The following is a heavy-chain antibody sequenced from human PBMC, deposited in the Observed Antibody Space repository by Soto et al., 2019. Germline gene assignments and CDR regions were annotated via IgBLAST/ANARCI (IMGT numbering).Heavy chain of an antibody. CDR1: GFTFSSYG. CDR2: ISYDGSNK. Sequence: QVQLVESGGGVVQPGRSLRLSCAASGFTFSSYGMHWVRQAPGKGLEWVAVISYDGSNKYYADSVKGRFTISRDNSKNTLYLQMNSLRAEDTAVYYCAKTLYSGYESELFSAFDIWGQETMVTVSS. J-gene: IGHJ3*02. D-gene: IGHD5-12*01. CDR3: AKTLYSGYESELFSAFDI. V-gene: IGHV3-30*18.